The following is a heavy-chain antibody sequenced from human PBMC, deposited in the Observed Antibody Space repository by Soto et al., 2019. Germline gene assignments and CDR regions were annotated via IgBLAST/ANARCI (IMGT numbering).Heavy chain of an antibody. V-gene: IGHV4-39*01. CDR1: GGSIISSTYY. Sequence: PSETLSLTCTVSGGSIISSTYYWVWIRQPPGKGLEWIGSIYYSGSTYYNPSLKSRVAISVDTSKNQFSLKLNSVTAADTAVYYCARPGGTIGRGHNVDYFNYWGQGAPVTVSS. CDR3: ARPGGTIGRGHNVDYFNY. CDR2: IYYSGST. D-gene: IGHD3-10*01. J-gene: IGHJ4*02.